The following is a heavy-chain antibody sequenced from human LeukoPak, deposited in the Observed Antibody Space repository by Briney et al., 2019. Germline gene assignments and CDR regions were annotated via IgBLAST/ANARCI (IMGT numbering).Heavy chain of an antibody. D-gene: IGHD3-3*01. Sequence: PGGSLRLSCAASGFTFSSYAMNWVRQAPGKGLEWVSVISGSVDSTYYADSVKGRFTISRDNSKHTLYLQINCLIAQATAVYYCSRGGDVWGGYSRGYYMDVWGKGTTVIVSS. J-gene: IGHJ6*03. CDR1: GFTFSSYA. CDR2: ISGSVDST. V-gene: IGHV3-23*01. CDR3: SRGGDVWGGYSRGYYMDV.